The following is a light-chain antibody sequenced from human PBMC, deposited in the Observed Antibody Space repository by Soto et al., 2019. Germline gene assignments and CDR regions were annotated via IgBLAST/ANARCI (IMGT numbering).Light chain of an antibody. CDR1: QSVSGW. Sequence: DIQITQSPSTLSASVFDTVTVTGLVSQSVSGWLAWYQQKLGEAPKLLIYDASALPRGVPSRFSGSGSGTKFTLTIASLQPDDFATYYCQQYETFSGTFGPGTKV. J-gene: IGKJ1*01. V-gene: IGKV1-5*01. CDR2: DAS. CDR3: QQYETFSGT.